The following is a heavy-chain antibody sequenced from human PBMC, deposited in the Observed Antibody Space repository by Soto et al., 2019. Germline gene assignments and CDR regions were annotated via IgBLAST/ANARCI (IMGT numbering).Heavy chain of an antibody. Sequence: ASVKVSCKASGYTFTGYYMHWVRQAPGQGLEWMGWINPNSGGTNYAQKFQGWVTMTRDTSISTAYMELSRLRSDDTAVYYCARGDCSGGSCYLLYPPSYDAFDIWGQGTMVTVSS. CDR2: INPNSGGT. J-gene: IGHJ3*02. CDR3: ARGDCSGGSCYLLYPPSYDAFDI. D-gene: IGHD2-15*01. CDR1: GYTFTGYY. V-gene: IGHV1-2*04.